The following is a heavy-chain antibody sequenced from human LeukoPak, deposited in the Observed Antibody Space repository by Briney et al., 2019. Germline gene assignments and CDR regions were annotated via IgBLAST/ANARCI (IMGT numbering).Heavy chain of an antibody. D-gene: IGHD1-26*01. V-gene: IGHV3-9*01. Sequence: GGPLRLSCAASGFTFDDYAMHWVRQAPGKGLEWVSGISWNSGSIGYADSVKGRFTISRDNAKNSLYLQMNSLRAEDTAVYYCAKNQRNSGSYNWGQGTLVTVSS. CDR1: GFTFDDYA. J-gene: IGHJ4*02. CDR3: AKNQRNSGSYN. CDR2: ISWNSGSI.